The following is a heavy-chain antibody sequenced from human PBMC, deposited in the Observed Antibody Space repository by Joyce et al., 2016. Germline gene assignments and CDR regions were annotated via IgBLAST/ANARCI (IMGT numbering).Heavy chain of an antibody. D-gene: IGHD3-10*01. CDR2: PIPFVGAP. CDR3: AMISMVQGVIFHWFDP. J-gene: IGHJ5*02. Sequence: QVQLVQSGAEVKKPGSSVKLSCRASGGTLGTYAITWVRQDPGQGLEWVGGPIPFVGAPNYAQKFQDRVTFSADESTRTAYMDLTSLRSEDTAIYYCAMISMVQGVIFHWFDPWGQGTLVTVSS. CDR1: GGTLGTYA. V-gene: IGHV1-69*01.